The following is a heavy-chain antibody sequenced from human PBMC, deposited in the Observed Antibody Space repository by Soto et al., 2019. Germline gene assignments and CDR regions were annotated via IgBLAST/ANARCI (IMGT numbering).Heavy chain of an antibody. Sequence: EVQLVESGGGLVQPGGSLKLSCAASGFTFSGSAMHWVRQASGKGLEWVGRIRSKANTYATAYAASVKGRFTISRDDSKNTAYLQMNSLKTEDTAVYYCTSPSENIIFGYWGQGTLVTVSS. D-gene: IGHD1-20*01. CDR2: IRSKANTYAT. CDR3: TSPSENIIFGY. CDR1: GFTFSGSA. J-gene: IGHJ4*02. V-gene: IGHV3-73*02.